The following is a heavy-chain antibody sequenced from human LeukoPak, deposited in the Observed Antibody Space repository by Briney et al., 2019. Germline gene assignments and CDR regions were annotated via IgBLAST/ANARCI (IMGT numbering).Heavy chain of an antibody. CDR1: GDSVSSNSAA. Sequence: SPTLSLTFAISGDSVSSNSAAWNWIRQSPSRGLEWLGRTYYRSKWYNDYAVSVKSRITINPDTSKNQFSLQLNSVTPEDTAVYYCARVVSSWYLSSQFYYYYYGMDVWGQGTTVTVSS. CDR3: ARVVSSWYLSSQFYYYYYGMDV. J-gene: IGHJ6*02. D-gene: IGHD6-13*01. CDR2: TYYRSKWYN. V-gene: IGHV6-1*01.